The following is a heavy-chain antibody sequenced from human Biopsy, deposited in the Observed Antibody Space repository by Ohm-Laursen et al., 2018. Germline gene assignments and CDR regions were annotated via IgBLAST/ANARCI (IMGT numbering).Heavy chain of an antibody. CDR1: GFTFSNYA. D-gene: IGHD2-15*01. Sequence: GSLRLSCAATGFTFSNYAMGWVRQAPGKGLECVSSIGSDAKSTLYADSVQGRFTISRDNSKNTLYLQMNSLRAEDTAVYYCARAYPPPGRRLVVVAGDFDCWGQGTRVTVSS. CDR2: IGSDAKST. J-gene: IGHJ4*02. V-gene: IGHV3-23*01. CDR3: ARAYPPPGRRLVVVAGDFDC.